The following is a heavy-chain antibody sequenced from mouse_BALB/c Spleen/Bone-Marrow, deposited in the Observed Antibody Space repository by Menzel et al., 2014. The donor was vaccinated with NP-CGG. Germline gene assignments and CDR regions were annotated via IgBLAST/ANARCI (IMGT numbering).Heavy chain of an antibody. Sequence: LQQSGSELVRPGASVKLSCKASGYTFTSYWMHWVKQRHGQGLEWIGNIYPGSGSTNYDEKFKGKGTLTVDTSSNTTYIHLSNLTSDDSAIYYYTRWDYGYIDYWVQRTSLTVSS. V-gene: IGHV1S22*01. CDR1: GYTFTSYW. D-gene: IGHD1-2*01. CDR2: IYPGSGST. J-gene: IGHJ4*01. CDR3: TRWDYGYIDY.